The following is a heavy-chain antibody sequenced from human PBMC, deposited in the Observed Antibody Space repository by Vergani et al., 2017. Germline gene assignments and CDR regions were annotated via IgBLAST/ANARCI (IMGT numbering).Heavy chain of an antibody. CDR2: IIPIFGTA. Sequence: QVQLVQSGAEVKKPGSSVKVSCKASGGTFSSYAISWVRQAPGKGLEWMGGIIPIFGTANYAQKFQGRVTITADKSTSTAYMELSSLRSEDTAVYYCAGVPRFPRGGGMDVWGQGTTVTVSS. D-gene: IGHD3-16*01. CDR1: GGTFSSYA. CDR3: AGVPRFPRGGGMDV. J-gene: IGHJ6*02. V-gene: IGHV1-69*06.